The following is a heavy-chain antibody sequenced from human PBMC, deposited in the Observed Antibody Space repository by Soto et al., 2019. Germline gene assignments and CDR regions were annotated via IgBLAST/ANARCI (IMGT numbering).Heavy chain of an antibody. D-gene: IGHD3-22*01. CDR1: GFTFSTYG. CDR2: VRFDGKVK. J-gene: IGHJ4*02. V-gene: IGHV3-30*02. CDR3: AKEGSSGYYPFFDY. Sequence: GGSLRLSCAASGFTFSTYGMHWVRQAPDKGLEWVALVRFDGKVKYYADSVKGRFTISRDNSKNTLYLQMNSLRAEDTAIYYCAKEGSSGYYPFFDYWGQGTPVTVSS.